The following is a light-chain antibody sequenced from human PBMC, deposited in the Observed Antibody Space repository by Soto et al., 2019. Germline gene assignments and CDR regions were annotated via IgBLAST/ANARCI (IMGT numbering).Light chain of an antibody. Sequence: EIGWTQSPGTLSMSPGERATLSCRARQSVSSSYLAWYQQKPGQAPRLLIYGASSRATGIPDWFSGSGSGTEFTLTISILEPDDFAVYYCQQYGRSSLTFGGVTNVEIK. J-gene: IGKJ4*01. CDR2: GAS. CDR1: QSVSSSY. CDR3: QQYGRSSLT. V-gene: IGKV3-20*01.